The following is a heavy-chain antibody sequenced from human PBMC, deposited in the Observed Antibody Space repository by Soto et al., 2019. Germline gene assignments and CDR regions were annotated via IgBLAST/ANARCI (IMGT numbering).Heavy chain of an antibody. Sequence: EMRLVESGGAVVQPGGSLRLSCATSGFKFDDYSMHWVGQTPVKGLEWVSLISWDGTRTNYADSVRGRFTISRDSSKKSLYLQMNNLRIEDTALYYCAAADYGDYPNWFDPWGQGTLVTVSS. D-gene: IGHD4-17*01. CDR3: AAADYGDYPNWFDP. V-gene: IGHV3-43*01. CDR2: ISWDGTRT. CDR1: GFKFDDYS. J-gene: IGHJ5*02.